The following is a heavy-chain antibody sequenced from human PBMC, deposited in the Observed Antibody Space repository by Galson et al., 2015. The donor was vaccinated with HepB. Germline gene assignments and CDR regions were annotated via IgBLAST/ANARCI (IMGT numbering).Heavy chain of an antibody. D-gene: IGHD2-15*01. J-gene: IGHJ4*02. CDR1: GFNIRRFW. V-gene: IGHV3-15*01. CDR2: FKSETDGGTI. CDR3: NTATQHLAVVTY. Sequence: SLRLSCAASGFNIRRFWLSWIRQAPGKGLEWVGHFKSETDGGTIDYAASVKGRFTISRDDAKNTLYLQMNSLQTEDTAIYYCNTATQHLAVVTYWGQGTLVTVSS.